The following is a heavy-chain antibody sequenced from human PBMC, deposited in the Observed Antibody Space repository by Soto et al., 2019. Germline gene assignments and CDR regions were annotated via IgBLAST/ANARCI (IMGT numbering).Heavy chain of an antibody. CDR3: ARELSIAVVGALGY. CDR2: IKWDGSQT. D-gene: IGHD6-19*01. CDR1: GFIFDDYT. V-gene: IGHV3-43*01. Sequence: EVQLVESGGIVVQPGGSLRLSCAASGFIFDDYTMHWVRQGPGKGLEWVALIKWDGSQTEYGDFVRGRFTISRDNSRNSLYLQMNNLRSEDTALYYCARELSIAVVGALGYWGQGTRVIVSS. J-gene: IGHJ4*02.